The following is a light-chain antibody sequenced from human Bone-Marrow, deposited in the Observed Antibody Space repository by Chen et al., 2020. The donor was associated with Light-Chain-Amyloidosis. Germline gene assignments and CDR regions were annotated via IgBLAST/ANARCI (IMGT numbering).Light chain of an antibody. Sequence: SYELTQPHSVSLSPRPAARITCSGDDLPTKYAYWYQQKPGQAPVLVIHRDTERPSGISERFSGSSSGTTSTLTISGVQAEDEADYHCQSADSSGTYEVIFGGGTKLTVL. J-gene: IGLJ2*01. CDR2: RDT. CDR3: QSADSSGTYEVI. CDR1: DLPTKY. V-gene: IGLV3-25*03.